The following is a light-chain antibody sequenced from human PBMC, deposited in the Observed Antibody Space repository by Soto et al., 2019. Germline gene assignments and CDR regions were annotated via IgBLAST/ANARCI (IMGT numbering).Light chain of an antibody. J-gene: IGKJ1*01. CDR3: QQRSNWPPWT. CDR2: DAF. V-gene: IGKV3-11*01. Sequence: EIVLQQSPGTLSLSPGASATLYCQARQSVSNSYLAWYQQKPGQAPRLLIYDAFNRATGVPARFTGSGSGTDFTLTISSLEPEDSAVYYCQQRSNWPPWTVGQGTKVDNK. CDR1: QSVSNSY.